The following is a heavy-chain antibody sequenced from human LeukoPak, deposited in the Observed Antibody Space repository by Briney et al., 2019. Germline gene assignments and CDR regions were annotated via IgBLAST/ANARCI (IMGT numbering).Heavy chain of an antibody. CDR3: ARVDSAVAGPFDY. V-gene: IGHV3-30*03. Sequence: GRSLRLSCAASGFTFSSYGMHWVRQAPGKGLEWVAVISYDGSNKYYADSVKGRFTISRDNSKNTLYLQMNSLRAEDTAVYYCARVDSAVAGPFDYWGQGTLVTVSS. CDR1: GFTFSSYG. CDR2: ISYDGSNK. J-gene: IGHJ4*02. D-gene: IGHD6-19*01.